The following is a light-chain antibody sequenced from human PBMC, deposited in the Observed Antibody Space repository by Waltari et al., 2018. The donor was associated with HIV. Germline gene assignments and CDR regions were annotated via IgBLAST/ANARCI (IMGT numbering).Light chain of an antibody. V-gene: IGLV2-8*01. CDR3: SSYAGSNNWVV. J-gene: IGLJ2*01. Sequence: QSALTQPPSASGSPGQSVTLSCTGTSSDVGGYKYVSWYQQHPGKAPKLMIYDVSKRPSGVPDRFSGSKSGNTASLTVSGLQAEDEADYYCSSYAGSNNWVVFGGGTKLTVL. CDR1: SSDVGGYKY. CDR2: DVS.